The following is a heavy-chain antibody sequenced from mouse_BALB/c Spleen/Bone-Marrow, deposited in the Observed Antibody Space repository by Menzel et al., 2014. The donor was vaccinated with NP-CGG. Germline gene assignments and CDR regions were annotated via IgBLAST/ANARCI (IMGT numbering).Heavy chain of an antibody. CDR2: IDPANGNT. CDR1: GFNIKDTY. Sequence: EVQLQQSGAELVKPGASVKLSCTASGFNIKDTYMHWVKQRPEQGLEWIGRIDPANGNTKYDPKFQGKATITADTSSNTAYLQLSSLTSEDTADYYCAMITTGAWFAYWGQGTLVTVSA. D-gene: IGHD2-4*01. CDR3: AMITTGAWFAY. V-gene: IGHV14-3*02. J-gene: IGHJ3*01.